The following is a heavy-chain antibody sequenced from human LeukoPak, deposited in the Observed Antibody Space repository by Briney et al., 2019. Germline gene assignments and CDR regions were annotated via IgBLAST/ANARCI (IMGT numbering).Heavy chain of an antibody. CDR1: GFTFSSYG. Sequence: GGSLRLSCAASGFTFSSYGMHWVRQAPGKGLEWVAVISYDGSNKYYADSVKGRFTISRDNSKNTLYLQMNSLRAEDTAVYYCAKPHQMIVVVITTGFDYWGQGTLVTVPS. CDR2: ISYDGSNK. CDR3: AKPHQMIVVVITTGFDY. J-gene: IGHJ4*02. V-gene: IGHV3-30*18. D-gene: IGHD3-22*01.